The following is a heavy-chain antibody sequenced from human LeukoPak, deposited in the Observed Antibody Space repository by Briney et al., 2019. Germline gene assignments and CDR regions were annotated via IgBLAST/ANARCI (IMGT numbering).Heavy chain of an antibody. V-gene: IGHV1-2*02. Sequence: ASVKVSCKASGYTFSGHYMHWIRQAPGQGLEWMGWINPNSGGTNYAQKFQGRVTMTRDTSISTAYMELSRLRSDDTAVYYCARDLRRFTLRTDDYYYYMDVWGKGTTVTVSS. CDR1: GYTFSGHY. D-gene: IGHD4-17*01. CDR2: INPNSGGT. CDR3: ARDLRRFTLRTDDYYYYMDV. J-gene: IGHJ6*03.